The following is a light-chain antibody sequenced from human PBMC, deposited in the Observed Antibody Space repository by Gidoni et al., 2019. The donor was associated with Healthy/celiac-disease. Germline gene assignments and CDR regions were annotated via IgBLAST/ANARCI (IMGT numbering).Light chain of an antibody. CDR2: DAS. CDR3: QQRSNWPPAT. Sequence: EIVLTQSPATLSLSPGERATLSCRASQSVSSYLAWYQRKPGQAPRLLIYDASNRATGIPARFSGSGSGTDFTLTISSLEPEDFAVYYCQQRSNWPPATFGQXTRLEIK. V-gene: IGKV3-11*01. J-gene: IGKJ5*01. CDR1: QSVSSY.